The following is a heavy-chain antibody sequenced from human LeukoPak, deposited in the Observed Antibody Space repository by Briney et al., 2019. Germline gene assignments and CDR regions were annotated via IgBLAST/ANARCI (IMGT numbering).Heavy chain of an antibody. CDR1: GSSISSGYY. CDR2: LYHTGTT. CDR3: AGGFKYGRSDY. J-gene: IGHJ4*02. D-gene: IGHD3-10*01. V-gene: IGHV4-38-2*02. Sequence: SETLSLTCSVSGSSISSGYYWGWIRQPRGKGLGWIGSLYHTGTTPYNPSVKSRVTMLVDTSKYQFYPNLNSVSAADTAIYYCAGGFKYGRSDYWGQG.